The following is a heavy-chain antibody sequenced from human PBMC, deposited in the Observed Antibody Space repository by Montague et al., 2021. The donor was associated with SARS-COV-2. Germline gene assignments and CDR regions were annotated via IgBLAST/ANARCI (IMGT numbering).Heavy chain of an antibody. CDR1: GGSITGYY. CDR2: IYDGGAV. D-gene: IGHD3-3*01. CDR3: ARQKMGSVTIFGVVMHDRWFDP. V-gene: IGHV4-59*08. Sequence: SETLSLTCTVFGGSITGYYWSWLRRSPGKGLEWIAYIYDGGAVNYNPSLGSRVTISVDTSKNQFSLKLSSVTAADTAVYYCARQKMGSVTIFGVVMHDRWFDPWGQGTLVTVSS. J-gene: IGHJ5*02.